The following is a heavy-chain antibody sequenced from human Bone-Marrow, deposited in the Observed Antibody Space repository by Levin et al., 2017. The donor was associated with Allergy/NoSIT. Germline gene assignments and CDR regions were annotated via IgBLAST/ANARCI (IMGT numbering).Heavy chain of an antibody. J-gene: IGHJ6*02. V-gene: IGHV3-48*03. CDR1: GFSFNNYE. D-gene: IGHD1/OR15-1a*01. CDR2: ISSRGTTM. Sequence: GESLKISCAASGFSFNNYEMNWVRQAPGKGLEWISYISSRGTTMYLADSVKGRFTISRDNAKNSLSLQMNSLRADDTAVYYCARDMNKAHYNYGLDVWGQGTTVTVSS. CDR3: ARDMNKAHYNYGLDV.